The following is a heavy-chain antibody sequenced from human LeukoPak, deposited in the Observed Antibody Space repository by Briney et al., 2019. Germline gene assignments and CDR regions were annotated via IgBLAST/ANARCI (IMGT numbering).Heavy chain of an antibody. CDR3: ARADITIFGVALDY. V-gene: IGHV4-4*07. CDR1: GGSISSYY. CDR2: IHASEGT. D-gene: IGHD3-3*01. Sequence: SETLSLTYTVSGGSISSYYWNWIRQPAGKGLEWIGRIHASEGTNFNPSLKSRVTMSLDTSKNQFSLKLSSVTAADTAVYYCARADITIFGVALDYWGQGTLVTVSS. J-gene: IGHJ4*02.